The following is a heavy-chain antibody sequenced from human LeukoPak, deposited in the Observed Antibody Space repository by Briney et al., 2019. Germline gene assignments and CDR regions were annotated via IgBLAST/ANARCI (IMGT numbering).Heavy chain of an antibody. V-gene: IGHV4-59*01. Sequence: ASETLSLTCTVSGGSISSYYWSWIRQPPGKGLEWIGYIYYSGSTNYNPSLKSRVTISVDTSKNQFSLKLSFVTAADTAVYYCARVYYDILTGYFDAFDIWGQGTMVTVSS. CDR1: GGSISSYY. CDR2: IYYSGST. J-gene: IGHJ3*02. CDR3: ARVYYDILTGYFDAFDI. D-gene: IGHD3-9*01.